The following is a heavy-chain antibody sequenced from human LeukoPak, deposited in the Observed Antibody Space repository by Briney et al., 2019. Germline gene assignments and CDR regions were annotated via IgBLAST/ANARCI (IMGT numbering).Heavy chain of an antibody. D-gene: IGHD5-12*01. J-gene: IGHJ6*03. CDR1: GFTFSSYS. V-gene: IGHV3-21*01. CDR3: ARDREWLRFSNYYYYMDV. Sequence: PGGSLRLSCAASGFTFSSYSMNWVRQAPGKGLEWVSSISSSSSYIHYADSVKGRFTISRDNAKNSLYLRMNSLRAEDTAVYYCARDREWLRFSNYYYYMDVWGKGTTVTVSS. CDR2: ISSSSSYI.